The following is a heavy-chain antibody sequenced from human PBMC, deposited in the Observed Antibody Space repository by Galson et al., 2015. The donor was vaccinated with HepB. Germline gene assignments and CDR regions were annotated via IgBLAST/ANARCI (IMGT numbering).Heavy chain of an antibody. CDR3: ARDRGSGSYYVGGPNKAELTIHLNY. D-gene: IGHD1-26*01. CDR1: GGSISNSRYY. CDR2: IYYNGNT. V-gene: IGHV4-39*07. Sequence: LSLTCTVSGGSISNSRYYWGWIRQPPGKGLEWIGHIYYNGNTYYNPSLESRVTMSIDTSKNQFSLKLSSVTAADTAVYYCARDRGSGSYYVGGPNKAELTIHLNYWGQGTLVTVSS. J-gene: IGHJ4*02.